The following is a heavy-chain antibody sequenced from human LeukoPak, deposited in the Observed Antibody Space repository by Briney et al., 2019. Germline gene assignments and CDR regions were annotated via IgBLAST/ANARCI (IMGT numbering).Heavy chain of an antibody. D-gene: IGHD5-18*01. CDR3: AKAVDTAMVRGAFDI. CDR2: ISGSGGST. Sequence: GGSLRLSCAASGFTFSSYAMSWVRQAPGKGLEWVSAISGSGGSTYYTDSVKGRFTISRDNSKNTLYLQMNSLRAEDTAVYSCAKAVDTAMVRGAFDIWGQGTMVTVSS. V-gene: IGHV3-23*01. CDR1: GFTFSSYA. J-gene: IGHJ3*02.